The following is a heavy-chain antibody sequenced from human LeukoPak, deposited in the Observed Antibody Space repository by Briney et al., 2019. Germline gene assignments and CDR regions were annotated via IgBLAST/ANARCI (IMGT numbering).Heavy chain of an antibody. V-gene: IGHV4-59*12. J-gene: IGHJ5*02. D-gene: IGHD2-2*01. CDR3: ARTLGYCSSTSCQNWFDP. CDR1: GGSISGYH. Sequence: SETLSLTCTVSGGSISGYHWSWIRQPPGKGLEWIGYLYYSGSTNYNPSLKSRVTISVDTSKNQFSLKLSSVTAADTAVYYCARTLGYCSSTSCQNWFDPWGQGTLVTVSS. CDR2: LYYSGST.